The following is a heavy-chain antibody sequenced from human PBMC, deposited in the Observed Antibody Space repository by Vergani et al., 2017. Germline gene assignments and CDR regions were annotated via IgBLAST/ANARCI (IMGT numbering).Heavy chain of an antibody. CDR2: IYHSWGV. V-gene: IGHV4-39*01. CDR3: ARTESFILRYFHWAL. D-gene: IGHD3-9*01. J-gene: IGHJ4*02. CDR1: GGSIPSSSYY. Sequence: QLHLQESGPGLVKPSETLSLTCTVSGGSIPSSSYYWGWIRQPPGKGLEWIGNIYHSWGVYYNPSLKGRVTISVDTSKNQFSLEVTSVTAADTAIYFCARTESFILRYFHWALWGQGTLVTVSS.